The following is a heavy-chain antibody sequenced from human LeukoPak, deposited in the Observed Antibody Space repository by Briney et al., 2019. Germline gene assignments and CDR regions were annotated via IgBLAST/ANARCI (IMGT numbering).Heavy chain of an antibody. J-gene: IGHJ6*03. V-gene: IGHV1-69*06. CDR3: ARDQMAAAGTKYYYYYYMDV. CDR1: GGTFSSYA. Sequence: SVKVSCKASGGTFSSYAISWVRQAPGQGLEWMGGIIPIFGTANYAQKFQGRVTITADKSTSTAYMELSSLRSEDTAVYYCARDQMAAAGTKYYYYYYMDVWGKGTTVTVSS. CDR2: IIPIFGTA. D-gene: IGHD6-13*01.